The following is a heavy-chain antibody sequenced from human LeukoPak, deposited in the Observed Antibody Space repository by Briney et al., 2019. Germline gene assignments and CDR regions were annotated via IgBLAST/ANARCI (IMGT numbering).Heavy chain of an antibody. CDR1: GYSISSGYY. Sequence: PSETLSLTCTVSGYSISSGYYWGWIRQPPGKGLEWIGSIYHSGSTYYNPSLKSRVIISVDTSKNQFSLKLSSVTAADTAVYYCARGPDSSGYYIKYWGQGILVTVSS. J-gene: IGHJ4*02. CDR3: ARGPDSSGYYIKY. V-gene: IGHV4-38-2*02. D-gene: IGHD3-22*01. CDR2: IYHSGST.